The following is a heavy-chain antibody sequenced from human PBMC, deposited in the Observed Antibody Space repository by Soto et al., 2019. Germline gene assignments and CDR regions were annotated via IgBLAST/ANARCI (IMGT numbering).Heavy chain of an antibody. CDR2: INHSGST. D-gene: IGHD2-8*02. V-gene: IGHV4-34*01. CDR3: ARDKITGLFDY. CDR1: GGSFSGYY. J-gene: IGHJ4*02. Sequence: SETLSLTCAVYGGSFSGYYWTWIRQPPGTGQEWIGEINHSGSTNYNPSLKSRVTISVDTSKNQFSLKLTSVIAPDTAVYYCARDKITGLFDYWGQGTLLIVSS.